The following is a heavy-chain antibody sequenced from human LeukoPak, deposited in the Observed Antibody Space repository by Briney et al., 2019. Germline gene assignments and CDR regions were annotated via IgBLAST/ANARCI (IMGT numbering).Heavy chain of an antibody. V-gene: IGHV1-46*01. CDR3: ARRYAAAADY. Sequence: ASVNVSCKASGYTFTSSDMYWVRQAPGQGPEWMGIINPSGGSTTYAQKFQGRVTMTRDTSTRTVYMELSSLRSDDTAVYYCARRYAAAADYWGQGTLVTVSS. J-gene: IGHJ4*02. CDR1: GYTFTSSD. D-gene: IGHD6-13*01. CDR2: INPSGGST.